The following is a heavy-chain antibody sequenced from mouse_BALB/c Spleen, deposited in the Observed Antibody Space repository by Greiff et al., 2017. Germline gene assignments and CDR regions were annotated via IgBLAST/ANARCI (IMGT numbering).Heavy chain of an antibody. CDR1: GYSITSGYY. CDR3: ARAGTDAMDY. D-gene: IGHD4-1*01. V-gene: IGHV3-6*02. Sequence: EVHLVESGPGLVKPSQSLSLTCSVTGYSITSGYYWNWIRQFPGNKLEWMGYISYDGSNNYNPSLKNRISITRDTSKNQFFLKLNSVTTEDTATYYCARAGTDAMDYWGQGTSVTVSS. J-gene: IGHJ4*01. CDR2: ISYDGSN.